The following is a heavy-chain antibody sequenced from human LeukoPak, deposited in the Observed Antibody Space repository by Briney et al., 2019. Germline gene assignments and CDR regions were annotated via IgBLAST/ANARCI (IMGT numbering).Heavy chain of an antibody. CDR3: ARHRRYSRVFDY. CDR2: INHSGST. D-gene: IGHD2-21*01. V-gene: IGHV4-34*01. Sequence: SETLSLTXAVYGGSFSGYYWSWIRQPPGKGLDWIGEINHSGSTNYNPSLKSRVTISVDTSKNQFSLKLSSVTAADTAVYYCARHRRYSRVFDYWGQGTLVTVSS. CDR1: GGSFSGYY. J-gene: IGHJ4*02.